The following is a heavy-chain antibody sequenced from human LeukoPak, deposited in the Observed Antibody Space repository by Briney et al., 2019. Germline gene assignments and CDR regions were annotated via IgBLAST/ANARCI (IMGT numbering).Heavy chain of an antibody. CDR1: GFTFSGSA. V-gene: IGHV3-73*01. J-gene: IGHJ4*02. Sequence: GGSLRLSCAASGFTFSGSAMHWVRQASGKGLEWVGRIRSKANSYATAYAASVKGRFTISRDDSKNTAYLQMNSLEAEDTAVYYCATVGATGCWGQGTLVTVSS. CDR3: ATVGATGC. D-gene: IGHD1-26*01. CDR2: IRSKANSYAT.